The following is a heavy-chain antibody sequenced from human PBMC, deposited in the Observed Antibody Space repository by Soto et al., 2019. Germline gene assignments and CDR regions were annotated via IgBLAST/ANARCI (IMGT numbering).Heavy chain of an antibody. CDR1: GGSLGGFH. CDR2: ISRSGST. J-gene: IGHJ4*01. Sequence: QVQLQQWGAGLLKPSETLSLTCAVSGGSLGGFHWSWIRQPPGKGLEWIGEISRSGSTNYDPSLKSRVTMSMDTSRNRVSLNLSSVTDADTAVYYCARGRTAALIETRLFRVLFDLWGHGNLVIVSS. D-gene: IGHD3-10*01. CDR3: ARGRTAALIETRLFRVLFDL. V-gene: IGHV4-34*01.